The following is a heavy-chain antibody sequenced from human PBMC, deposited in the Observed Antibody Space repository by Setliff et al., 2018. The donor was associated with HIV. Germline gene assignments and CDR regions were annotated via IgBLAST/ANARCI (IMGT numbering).Heavy chain of an antibody. CDR1: GGTFNNYA. J-gene: IGHJ4*02. CDR2: IIPLFGTT. V-gene: IGHV1-69*13. D-gene: IGHD3-10*01. Sequence: SVKVSCKASGGTFNNYAISWVRQAPGRGLEWVGGIIPLFGTTNYAQKFQGRVTITADESTNTAHMELNSLRSIDTAMYYCATVFYYNSESYSLDYWGQG. CDR3: ATVFYYNSESYSLDY.